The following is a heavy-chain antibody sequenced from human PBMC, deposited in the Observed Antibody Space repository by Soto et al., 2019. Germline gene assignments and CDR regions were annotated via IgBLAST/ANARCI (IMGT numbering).Heavy chain of an antibody. D-gene: IGHD6-13*01. J-gene: IGHJ6*02. CDR1: GYTFTGYY. Sequence: ASVKVSCKASGYTFTGYYMHWVRQAPGQGLEWMGWINPNSGGTNYAQKFQGWVTMTRDTSISTAYMELSRLRSDDTAVYYCARDYSSLYSGMDVWGQGTTVTVSS. CDR3: ARDYSSLYSGMDV. CDR2: INPNSGGT. V-gene: IGHV1-2*04.